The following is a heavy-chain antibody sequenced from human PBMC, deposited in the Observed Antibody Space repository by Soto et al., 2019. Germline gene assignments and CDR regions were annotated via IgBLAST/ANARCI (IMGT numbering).Heavy chain of an antibody. CDR1: GFTFSSYA. J-gene: IGHJ6*02. D-gene: IGHD5-18*01. CDR2: ISYDGSNK. V-gene: IGHV3-30-3*01. Sequence: GGSLRLSCAAAGFTFSSYAMNWVRQAPGKGLEWVAVISYDGSNKYYADSVKGRFTIPRDNSKNTLYLQMNSLRAEDTAVYYCAREVDTDMVTGYYYYGMDVWGQGTTVTVSS. CDR3: AREVDTDMVTGYYYYGMDV.